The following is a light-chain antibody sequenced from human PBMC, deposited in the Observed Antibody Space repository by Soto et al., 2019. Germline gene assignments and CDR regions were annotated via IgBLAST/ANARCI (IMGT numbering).Light chain of an antibody. V-gene: IGKV3-11*01. Sequence: EIVSTQSPATLSLSPGERATLSCRASQSVSSYLAWFQQKPGQAPRLLIYDASNRATGIPARFSGSGSGTDFPLTISSLEPEDFAVYYCQQRSNWPPSLTFGGGTKVEIK. CDR1: QSVSSY. CDR3: QQRSNWPPSLT. J-gene: IGKJ4*01. CDR2: DAS.